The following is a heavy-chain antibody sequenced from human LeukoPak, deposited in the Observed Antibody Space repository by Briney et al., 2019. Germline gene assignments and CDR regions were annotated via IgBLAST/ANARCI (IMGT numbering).Heavy chain of an antibody. J-gene: IGHJ6*02. CDR3: ARGLPNYYGMDV. CDR1: GFTFSSYW. Sequence: GGSLRLSCVASGFTFSSYWMHWVRQAPGKGLVWVSRIESDGSSTNYADSVKGRFTISRDNAKNTLYLQMNSLRTEDTAVYYCARGLPNYYGMDVWGQGTTVTVSS. CDR2: IESDGSST. V-gene: IGHV3-74*01.